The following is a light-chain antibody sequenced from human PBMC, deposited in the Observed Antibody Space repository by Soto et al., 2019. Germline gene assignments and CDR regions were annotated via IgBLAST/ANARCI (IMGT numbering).Light chain of an antibody. CDR1: QSVSSY. CDR3: QQRSNWPPIFT. J-gene: IGKJ3*01. Sequence: EIVLTQSPATLSLSPGERANLSCRARQSVSSYLAWYHKKPGQAPRLLIYDASNRATGIPARFSGSGSGTDFTLTISSLAPEDFAVYYCQQRSNWPPIFTFGPGTKVDIK. V-gene: IGKV3-11*01. CDR2: DAS.